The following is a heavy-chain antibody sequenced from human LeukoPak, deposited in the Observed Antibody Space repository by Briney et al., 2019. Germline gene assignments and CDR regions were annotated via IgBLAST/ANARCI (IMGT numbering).Heavy chain of an antibody. J-gene: IGHJ6*03. CDR2: INSDGSST. Sequence: PGGSLRLSCAASGFTFSSYWMHWVRQAPGKGLVWVSRINSDGSSTSYADSVKGRFTISRDNAKNTLYLQMNSLRAEDTAVYYCARDPGYSYGYYYYYYMDVWGKGTTVTVSS. CDR3: ARDPGYSYGYYYYYYMDV. CDR1: GFTFSSYW. V-gene: IGHV3-74*01. D-gene: IGHD5-18*01.